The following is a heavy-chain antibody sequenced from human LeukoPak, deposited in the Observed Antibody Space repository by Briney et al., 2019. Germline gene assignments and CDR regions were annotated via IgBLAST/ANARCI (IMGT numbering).Heavy chain of an antibody. V-gene: IGHV4-61*08. D-gene: IGHD1-26*01. CDR3: ARVSGTYSMYYFDY. J-gene: IGHJ4*02. CDR1: GGSISSGDYY. CDR2: IYYSGST. Sequence: SETLSLTCTVSGGSISSGDYYWSWIHQPPGKGLEWIGYIYYSGSTTYNPSLKSRVTISVDTPKNQFSLRVSSVTAADTAVYYCARVSGTYSMYYFDYWGQGTLVTVSS.